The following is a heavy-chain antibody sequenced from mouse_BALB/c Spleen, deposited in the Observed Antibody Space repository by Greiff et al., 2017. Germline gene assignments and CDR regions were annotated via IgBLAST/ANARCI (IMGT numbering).Heavy chain of an antibody. CDR3: ARSGGNYYAMDY. J-gene: IGHJ4*01. CDR1: GYTFTNYW. Sequence: VQLMESGAELVRPGTSVKISCKASGYTFTNYWLGWVKQRPGHGLEWIGDIYPGGGYTNYNEKFKGKATLTADTSSSTAYMQLSSLTSEDSAVYFCARSGGNYYAMDYWGQGTTLTVSS. D-gene: IGHD2-1*01. V-gene: IGHV1-63*02. CDR2: IYPGGGYT.